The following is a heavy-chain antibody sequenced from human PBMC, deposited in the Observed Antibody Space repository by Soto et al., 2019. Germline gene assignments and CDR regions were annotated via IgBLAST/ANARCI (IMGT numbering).Heavy chain of an antibody. CDR3: ARSLLEWFYYGMDV. CDR1: GFTVSSNY. Sequence: GGSLRLSCAAAGFTVSSNYMSWVRQAPGKGLEWVSVIYSGGSTYYADSVKGRFTISRDNSKNTLYLQMNSLRAEDTAVYYCARSLLEWFYYGMDVWGQGTTVTVSS. J-gene: IGHJ6*02. D-gene: IGHD3-3*01. V-gene: IGHV3-53*01. CDR2: IYSGGST.